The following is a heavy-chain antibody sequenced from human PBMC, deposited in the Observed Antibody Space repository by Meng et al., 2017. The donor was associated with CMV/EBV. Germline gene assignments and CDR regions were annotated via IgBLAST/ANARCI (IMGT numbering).Heavy chain of an antibody. Sequence: SETLSLTCTVSGGSMDNVNYYWGWIRQPPGKGLEWIGNVYYNGNTYNNSSLKSRVSISADTSKNQFFLKLSSVTAADTAIYYCARPWSNYNWFDPWGQGTLVTVSS. V-gene: IGHV4-39*01. CDR2: VYYNGNT. D-gene: IGHD4-11*01. CDR3: ARPWSNYNWFDP. CDR1: GGSMDNVNYY. J-gene: IGHJ5*02.